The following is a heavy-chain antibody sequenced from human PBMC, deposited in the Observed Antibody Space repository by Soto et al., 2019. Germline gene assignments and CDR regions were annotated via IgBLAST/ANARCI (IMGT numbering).Heavy chain of an antibody. D-gene: IGHD2-8*02. CDR1: EDTFTHYD. Sequence: QVELVQSGAEVKKPGASVRVSCQASEDTFTHYDLNWVRQATGQGLEWMGWMNPNTGNIDYAHKFQGRVTMTRDTSTSTVYLELSSLRSDDTAVYYCVRRVSSGHRSWFDPWGQGTLVTVSS. V-gene: IGHV1-8*01. CDR3: VRRVSSGHRSWFDP. CDR2: MNPNTGNI. J-gene: IGHJ5*02.